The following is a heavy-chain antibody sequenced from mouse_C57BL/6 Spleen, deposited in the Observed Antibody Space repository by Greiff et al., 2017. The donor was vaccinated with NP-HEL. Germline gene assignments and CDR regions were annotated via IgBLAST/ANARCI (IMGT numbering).Heavy chain of an antibody. J-gene: IGHJ2*01. CDR2: IDPSDSYT. D-gene: IGHD3-2*02. Sequence: QVQLQQPGAELVKPGASVKLSCKASGYTFTSYWMQWVKQRPGQGLEWIGEIDPSDSYTNYNQKFKGKATLTVDTSSSTAYMQLSSLTSEDSAVYYCARRGQLRLQYFDYWGQGTTLTVSS. CDR3: ARRGQLRLQYFDY. V-gene: IGHV1-50*01. CDR1: GYTFTSYW.